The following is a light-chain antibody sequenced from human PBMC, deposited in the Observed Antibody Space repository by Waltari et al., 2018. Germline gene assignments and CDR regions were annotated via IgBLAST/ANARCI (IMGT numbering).Light chain of an antibody. CDR3: CSYGGSYTLVV. Sequence: QSALTQPRSVSGSPGQSLPISCTGSSGDVGDFTYVSCYQQHPGKAPKLTIYDVTKTTSGVPDRFSGSRSADTASLTISGLQAEDEADYYCCSYGGSYTLVVFGGGTKLTVL. V-gene: IGLV2-11*01. CDR1: SGDVGDFTY. CDR2: DVT. J-gene: IGLJ2*01.